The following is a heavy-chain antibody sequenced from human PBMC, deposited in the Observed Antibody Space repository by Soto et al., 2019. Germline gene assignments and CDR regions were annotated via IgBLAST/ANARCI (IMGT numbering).Heavy chain of an antibody. J-gene: IGHJ6*02. Sequence: ASVKVSCKASGYTFASYYMHWVRQAPGQGLEWMGIINPSGGSTSYAQKFQGRVTMTRDTSTSTVYMELSSLRSEDTAVYYCARDHRYSYGYPAYYYYGMDVWGQGTTVTVSS. CDR1: GYTFASYY. D-gene: IGHD5-18*01. CDR3: ARDHRYSYGYPAYYYYGMDV. CDR2: INPSGGST. V-gene: IGHV1-46*01.